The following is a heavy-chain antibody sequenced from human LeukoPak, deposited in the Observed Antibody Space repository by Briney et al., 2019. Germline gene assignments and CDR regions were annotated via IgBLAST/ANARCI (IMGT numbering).Heavy chain of an antibody. V-gene: IGHV3-33*06. J-gene: IGHJ4*02. CDR1: GFTFSSYG. CDR2: IWYDGSNK. D-gene: IGHD2-2*01. CDR3: AKMGRDRIGTSCLYIDY. Sequence: GGSLRLSCGASGFTFSSYGMHWVRQAPGKVLEWVAGIWYDGSNKYYADSVKGRFTISRENSKNTLYLQINSLKAEDTAVYYCAKMGRDRIGTSCLYIDYWGQGTLVTVSS.